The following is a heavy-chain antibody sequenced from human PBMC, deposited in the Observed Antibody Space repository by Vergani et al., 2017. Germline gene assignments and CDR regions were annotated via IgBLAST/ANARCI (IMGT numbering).Heavy chain of an antibody. CDR1: GGSFSGYY. V-gene: IGHV4-34*01. CDR3: ARFSVPDYGDYVKAPDY. D-gene: IGHD4-17*01. Sequence: QVQLQQWGAGLLKPSETLSLTCAVYGGSFSGYYWSWIRQPPGKGLEWNGEINHSGSTNYNPSLKSRVTISVDTSKNQFSLKLSSVTAADTAVYYCARFSVPDYGDYVKAPDYWGQGTLVTVSS. J-gene: IGHJ4*02. CDR2: INHSGST.